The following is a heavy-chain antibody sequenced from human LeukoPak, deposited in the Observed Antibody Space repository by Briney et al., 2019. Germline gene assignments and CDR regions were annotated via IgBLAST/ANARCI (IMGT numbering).Heavy chain of an antibody. V-gene: IGHV4-39*01. CDR1: GGSISSSSYY. CDR2: IYYSGST. Sequence: SETLSLTCTVSGGSISSSSYYWGWIRQPPGKGLGWIGSIYYSGSTYYNPSLKSRVTISVDTSKNQFSLKLSSVTAADTAVYYCARLGYCSSTSCLFDYWGQGTLVTVSS. J-gene: IGHJ4*02. D-gene: IGHD2-2*01. CDR3: ARLGYCSSTSCLFDY.